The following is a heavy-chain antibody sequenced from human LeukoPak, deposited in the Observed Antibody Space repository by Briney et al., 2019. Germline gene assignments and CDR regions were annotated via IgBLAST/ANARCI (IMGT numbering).Heavy chain of an antibody. V-gene: IGHV1-69*04. Sequence: SVKVSCKASGGTFSSYAISWVRQAPGQGLEWMGRIIPILGIANYAQKFQGRVTITADKSTSTAYMELSSLRSEDTAVYYCARMYYSSGYYYNPDAFDIWGQGTMVTVSS. J-gene: IGHJ3*02. CDR2: IIPILGIA. D-gene: IGHD3-22*01. CDR3: ARMYYSSGYYYNPDAFDI. CDR1: GGTFSSYA.